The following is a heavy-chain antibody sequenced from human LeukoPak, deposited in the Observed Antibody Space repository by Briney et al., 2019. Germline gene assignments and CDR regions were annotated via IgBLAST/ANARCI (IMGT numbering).Heavy chain of an antibody. Sequence: GGSLRLSCAASGFTFSGFAMHWVRQPPGKGLEWVAVVSYDGGNRYYADSVTGRFTISRDNSQNTVYLQMNSLRAEDTAVYYCGKTTTGYSSGRNPAWPVDYWGQGTLVTVSS. J-gene: IGHJ4*02. CDR2: VSYDGGNR. D-gene: IGHD6-19*01. CDR1: GFTFSGFA. CDR3: GKTTTGYSSGRNPAWPVDY. V-gene: IGHV3-30*07.